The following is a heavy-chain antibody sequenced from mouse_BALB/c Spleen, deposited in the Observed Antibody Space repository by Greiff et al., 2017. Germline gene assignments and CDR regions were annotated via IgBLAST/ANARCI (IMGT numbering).Heavy chain of an antibody. V-gene: IGHV2-6-7*01. CDR2: IWGDGST. J-gene: IGHJ1*01. CDR1: GFSLTGYG. CDR3: ARGSYYYGSSYSLWYFDV. Sequence: QVQLQQSGPGLVAPSQSLSITCTVSGFSLTGYGVNWVRQPPGKGLEWLGMIWGDGSTDYNSALKSRLSISKDNSKSQVFLTMNSLQTDDTARYYCARGSYYYGSSYSLWYFDVWGAGTTVTVSS. D-gene: IGHD1-1*01.